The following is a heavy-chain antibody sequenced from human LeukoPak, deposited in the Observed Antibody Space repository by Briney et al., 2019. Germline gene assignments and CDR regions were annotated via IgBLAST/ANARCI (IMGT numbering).Heavy chain of an antibody. V-gene: IGHV3-74*01. J-gene: IGHJ4*02. CDR2: INNPGTGT. Sequence: GGSLRLSCAASGFTFSSYWMHWVRQVPGKGLVWVAHINNPGTGTTYADAVKGRFTISGDNAKNTLYLQMNSLRADDTAMYYCARGSGGLDYWGQGTLITVSS. CDR3: ARGSGGLDY. D-gene: IGHD3-3*01. CDR1: GFTFSSYW.